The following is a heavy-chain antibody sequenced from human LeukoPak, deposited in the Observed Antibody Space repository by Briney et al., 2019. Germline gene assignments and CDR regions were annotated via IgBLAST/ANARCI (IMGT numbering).Heavy chain of an antibody. V-gene: IGHV4-34*01. CDR2: IDQSGAT. CDR3: GIFYAGSMD. CDR1: GRSFIDFS. J-gene: IGHJ4*02. D-gene: IGHD2/OR15-2a*01. Sequence: SETLSLTCAVYGRSFIDFSWKWFRQPPGKGLEWIGEIDQSGATKYNLFLMRQVTISVDKSQDQLSLRLSSVTAADTAVYCCGIFYAGSMDWGRGTLVTVSS.